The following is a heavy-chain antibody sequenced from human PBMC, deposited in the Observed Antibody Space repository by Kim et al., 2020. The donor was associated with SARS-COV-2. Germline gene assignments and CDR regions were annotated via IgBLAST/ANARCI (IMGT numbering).Heavy chain of an antibody. CDR2: TYYSGVT. Sequence: SETLSLTCNASGFSMNSDDTCWSWIRQSPGKGLEWIVYTYYSGVTLYNPALKSRLTRSVDTSNNQFSLTLSSVTAADTAVYYCARTHENYDSWYDPWGPGTRVTVSS. D-gene: IGHD3-9*01. CDR3: ARTHENYDSWYDP. CDR1: GFSMNSDDTC. J-gene: IGHJ5*02. V-gene: IGHV4-30-4*01.